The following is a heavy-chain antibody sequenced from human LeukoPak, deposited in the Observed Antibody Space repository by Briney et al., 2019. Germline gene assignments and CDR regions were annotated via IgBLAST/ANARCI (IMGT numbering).Heavy chain of an antibody. CDR1: GFTFSDYS. CDR3: ARLAGAGSSGFDY. J-gene: IGHJ4*02. Sequence: PGGSLRLSCAASGFTFSDYSMNWVRQAPGKGLEWVSSISSSSSYMKYAESVRGRFTISRDNAKTSLYLHMSRLRAEDTAVYYCARLAGAGSSGFDYWGQGTLVTVSS. CDR2: ISSSSSYM. D-gene: IGHD1-26*01. V-gene: IGHV3-21*01.